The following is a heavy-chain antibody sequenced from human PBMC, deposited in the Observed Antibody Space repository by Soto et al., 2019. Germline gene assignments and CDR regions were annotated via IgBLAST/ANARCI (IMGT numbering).Heavy chain of an antibody. CDR3: ARGGDSGYDFLVRGGYYYYQMYL. J-gene: IGHJ6*01. Sequence: PGPEKSSETMSLTCTVSGGSVRSGSYYWSWIRQPPGEELEWIVYIYYSGSTNYNPSLKSRVNISVDTSKNEFSVKLSSVTAADTAVNYCARGGDSGYDFLVRGGYYYYQMYLWRQGTTATVSS. D-gene: IGHD5-12*01. CDR1: GGSVRSGSYY. CDR2: IYYSGST. V-gene: IGHV4-61*01.